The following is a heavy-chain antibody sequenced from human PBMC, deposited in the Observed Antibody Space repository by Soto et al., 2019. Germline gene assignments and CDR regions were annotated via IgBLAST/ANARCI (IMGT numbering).Heavy chain of an antibody. CDR1: GYTFFTYD. CDR2: ISTYSGDA. CDR3: ARHHGPTTSENWFDP. J-gene: IGHJ5*02. D-gene: IGHD5-12*01. V-gene: IGHV1-18*01. Sequence: ASVKVSCKASGYTFFTYDISWVRQAPGQGLEWMGWISTYSGDAKYAQKFQGRVTMTTDTSTTTAYLELRSLRSDDTAVYYCARHHGPTTSENWFDPWGQGTLVTVSS.